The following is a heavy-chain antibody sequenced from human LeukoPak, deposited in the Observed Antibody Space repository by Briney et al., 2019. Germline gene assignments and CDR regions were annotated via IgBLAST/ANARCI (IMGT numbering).Heavy chain of an antibody. CDR2: ITSSGGTT. J-gene: IGHJ4*02. CDR3: ATSFVY. V-gene: IGHV3-48*03. CDR1: GFTFSNFE. Sequence: PGGSLRLSCAASGFTFSNFEMNSVRQAPGKGLEWISYITSSGGTTYYTDSVKGRFTISRDNARNSLYLQMNSLRVEDTAVYYCATSFVYWGQGTLVTVSS.